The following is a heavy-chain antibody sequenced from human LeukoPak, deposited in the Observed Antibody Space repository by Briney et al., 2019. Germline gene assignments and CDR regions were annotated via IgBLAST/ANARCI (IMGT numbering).Heavy chain of an antibody. V-gene: IGHV3-23*01. J-gene: IGHJ4*02. D-gene: IGHD5-12*01. CDR1: GFTFSSSA. CDR2: LSASGGNT. CDR3: AKGLKGYSAYEQIDY. Sequence: PGGSLRLSCAASGFTFSSSAMSWVRQAPGKGLEWVSGLSASGGNTYYGDSVKGRFTISRDNSKNTLYLQMNSLRAEDTAVYYCAKGLKGYSAYEQIDYWGQGTLVTVSS.